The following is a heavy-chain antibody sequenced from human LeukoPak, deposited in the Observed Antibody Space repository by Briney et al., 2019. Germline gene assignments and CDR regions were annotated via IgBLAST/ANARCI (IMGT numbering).Heavy chain of an antibody. Sequence: PSETLSLTCAVYGGSFSDYYWSWIRQPPGKGLEWIGEINHSGSTNYNPSLKSRVTISVDTSKNQFSLKLSSVTAADTAVYYCARVGSGSGGAFDIWGQGTMVTVSS. J-gene: IGHJ3*02. V-gene: IGHV4-34*01. CDR3: ARVGSGSGGAFDI. CDR2: INHSGST. D-gene: IGHD1-26*01. CDR1: GGSFSDYY.